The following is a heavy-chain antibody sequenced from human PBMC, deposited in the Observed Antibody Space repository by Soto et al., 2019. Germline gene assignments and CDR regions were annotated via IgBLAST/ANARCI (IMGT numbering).Heavy chain of an antibody. D-gene: IGHD6-19*01. J-gene: IGHJ5*02. CDR2: ISGSGGST. V-gene: IGHV3-23*01. CDR1: GFTFSSYA. CDR3: AKVAVAEGWFDP. Sequence: EVQLLESGGGLVQPGGSLSLSCAASGFTFSSYAMSWVRQAPGKGLEWVSAISGSGGSTYYADSVKGRFTISRDNSKNTLYLQMNSLSAEDTPVYYCAKVAVAEGWFDPWGQGTLVTVSS.